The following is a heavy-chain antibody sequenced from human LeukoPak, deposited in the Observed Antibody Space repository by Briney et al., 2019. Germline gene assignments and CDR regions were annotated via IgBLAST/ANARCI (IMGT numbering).Heavy chain of an antibody. CDR1: GFTFRTYS. CDR3: AREGSIVPHQDLDS. J-gene: IGHJ4*02. Sequence: EGSLRLSCTASGFTFRTYSMNWVRQAPGKGLEWVSSINSRGSDEYYADSVKGRFTISRDNAKNSLYLQMNSLRAEDTAVYYCAREGSIVPHQDLDSWGQGTLVTVSS. V-gene: IGHV3-21*01. CDR2: INSRGSDE. D-gene: IGHD2-8*01.